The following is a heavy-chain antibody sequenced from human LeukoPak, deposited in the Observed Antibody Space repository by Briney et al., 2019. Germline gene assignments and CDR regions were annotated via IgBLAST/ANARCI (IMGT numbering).Heavy chain of an antibody. D-gene: IGHD6-13*01. V-gene: IGHV3-53*01. J-gene: IGHJ4*02. CDR2: IYSGGST. Sequence: GGSLRLSCAASGFTVSSSHMSWVRQAPGKGLEWVSVIYSGGSTYYADSVKGRFTISRDNSQNTLYLQMNSLRAEDTAVYYCARFAYTSSWSYFAYWGQGTLVTVSS. CDR3: ARFAYTSSWSYFAY. CDR1: GFTVSSSH.